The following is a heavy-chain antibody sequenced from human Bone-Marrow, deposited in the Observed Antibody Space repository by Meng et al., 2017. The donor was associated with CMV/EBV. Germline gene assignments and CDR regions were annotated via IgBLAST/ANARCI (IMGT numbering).Heavy chain of an antibody. J-gene: IGHJ4*02. Sequence: GESLKISCAASGFTFSSYDMSWVRQTTEKGLEWVSSVSSSSMYIYYADSVKGRFTISRDNAKNSVFLQMDSLGAEDTALYYCARDESVGTPIDSWGQGTLVTGSS. CDR1: GFTFSSYD. CDR2: VSSSSMYI. D-gene: IGHD1-26*01. CDR3: ARDESVGTPIDS. V-gene: IGHV3-21*01.